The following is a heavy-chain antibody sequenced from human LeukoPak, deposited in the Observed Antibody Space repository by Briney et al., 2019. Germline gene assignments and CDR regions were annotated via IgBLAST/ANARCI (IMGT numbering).Heavy chain of an antibody. J-gene: IGHJ4*02. D-gene: IGHD5-18*01. CDR3: ARVGRGYSFKVYYFDY. Sequence: GGSLRLSCVASGFTFSSRDWMTWVRQAPGKGLEWVANIKQDGSEKNYVDSVKGRFTISRDNAKNSVDLQMNSLRVEDTAVYYCARVGRGYSFKVYYFDYWGQGTLVTVSS. V-gene: IGHV3-7*01. CDR1: GFTFSSRDW. CDR2: IKQDGSEK.